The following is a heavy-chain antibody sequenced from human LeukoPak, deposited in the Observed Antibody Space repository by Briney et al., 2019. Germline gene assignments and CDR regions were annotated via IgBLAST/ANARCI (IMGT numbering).Heavy chain of an antibody. J-gene: IGHJ4*02. CDR1: GFTFSSYA. CDR2: ISGSGGGT. V-gene: IGHV3-23*01. CDR3: ARGGSSSWFDY. Sequence: GGSLRLSCAASGFTFSSYAMSWVRQAPGKGLEWVSAISGSGGGTYYADSVKGRFTISRDNSKNTLYFQMNSLRAEDTAVYYCARGGSSSWFDYWGQGTLVTVSS. D-gene: IGHD6-13*01.